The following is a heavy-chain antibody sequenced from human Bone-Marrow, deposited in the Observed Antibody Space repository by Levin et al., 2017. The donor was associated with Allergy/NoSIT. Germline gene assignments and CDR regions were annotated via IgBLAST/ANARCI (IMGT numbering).Heavy chain of an antibody. CDR1: GGSLRMYY. J-gene: IGHJ4*02. D-gene: IGHD3-22*01. CDR2: IYHSGNT. V-gene: IGHV4-4*07. CDR3: ARHSGDYYDSGAYDPTHFDY. Sequence: SETLSLTCTVSGGSLRMYYWSWIRQSAEKGLEWVGRIYHSGNTKFNPSLRSRVAMSVDRSRSQFSLRLTSVTAADTALYYCARHSGDYYDSGAYDPTHFDYWGQGSPVLVSS.